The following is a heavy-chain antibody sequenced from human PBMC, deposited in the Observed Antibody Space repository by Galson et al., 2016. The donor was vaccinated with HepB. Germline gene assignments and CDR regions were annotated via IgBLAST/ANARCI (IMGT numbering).Heavy chain of an antibody. V-gene: IGHV3-21*01. CDR2: ISGTSTYI. CDR3: ARDLRGMIRFFDWSTHFDS. D-gene: IGHD3-9*01. Sequence: SLRLSCAASGFTFNTYSMNWVRQAPGKGLEWVSSISGTSTYIYYADSVKGRFTISRDNAKNSLYLQMNNVRAEDTAVYSCARDLRGMIRFFDWSTHFDSWGQGTLVTVSS. J-gene: IGHJ4*02. CDR1: GFTFNTYS.